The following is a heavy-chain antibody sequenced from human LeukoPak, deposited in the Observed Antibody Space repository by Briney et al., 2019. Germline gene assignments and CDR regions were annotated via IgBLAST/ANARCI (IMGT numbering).Heavy chain of an antibody. D-gene: IGHD3-16*01. CDR1: GFTFSSYA. CDR2: ISGSGGST. V-gene: IGHV3-23*01. CDR3: AKDPRSGGYYFDY. J-gene: IGHJ4*02. Sequence: GGSLRLSCAASGFTFSSYAMSWVRQAPGKGLEWVSAISGSGGSTYYADSVKGRFTISRDNSKNTLYPQMNSLRAEDTAVYYCAKDPRSGGYYFDYWGQGTLVTVSS.